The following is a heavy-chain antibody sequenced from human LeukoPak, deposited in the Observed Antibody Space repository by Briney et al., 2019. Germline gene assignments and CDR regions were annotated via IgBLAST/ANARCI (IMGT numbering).Heavy chain of an antibody. CDR3: ARRSSGYSFDY. V-gene: IGHV1-2*02. D-gene: IGHD3-22*01. CDR2: INPNSGGT. Sequence: PSVKVSCTASGYTFTGYYMHWVRQAPGQGLEWMGWINPNSGGTNYAQKFQGRVTMTRDTSISTAYMELSRLRSDDTAVYYCARRSSGYSFDYWGQGTLVTVSS. J-gene: IGHJ4*02. CDR1: GYTFTGYY.